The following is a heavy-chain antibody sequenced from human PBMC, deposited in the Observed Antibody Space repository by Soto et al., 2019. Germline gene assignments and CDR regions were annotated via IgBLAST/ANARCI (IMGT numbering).Heavy chain of an antibody. Sequence: ASVKVSCKASGYTFTSYDINGVRQATGQGLEWMGWMNPNSGNTGYAQKFQGRVTMTRDTSISTAYMELSSLRSEDTAVYYCARGRSMWLLPHSFDYWGQGTLVTVSS. CDR2: MNPNSGNT. V-gene: IGHV1-8*01. J-gene: IGHJ4*02. CDR3: ARGRSMWLLPHSFDY. D-gene: IGHD3-22*01. CDR1: GYTFTSYD.